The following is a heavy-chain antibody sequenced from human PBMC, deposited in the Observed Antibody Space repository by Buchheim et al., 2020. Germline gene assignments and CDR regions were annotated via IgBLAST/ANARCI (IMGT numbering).Heavy chain of an antibody. CDR2: ISYDGDSK. D-gene: IGHD2-2*01. V-gene: IGHV3-30*18. CDR3: AKDRNFLGYCSSTSCYYYGMDV. CDR1: GFTFSSYG. J-gene: IGHJ6*02. Sequence: QVHLVESGGGVVQPGRSLRLSCVVSGFTFSSYGMHWVRQAPGKGLEWVALISYDGDSKYYVDSVKGRFTISRDNSKDTLYLQMNSLRAEDTAMYYCAKDRNFLGYCSSTSCYYYGMDVWGQGTT.